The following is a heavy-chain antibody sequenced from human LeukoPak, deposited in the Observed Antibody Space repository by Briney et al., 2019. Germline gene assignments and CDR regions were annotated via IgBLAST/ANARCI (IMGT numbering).Heavy chain of an antibody. CDR1: KSSLSAWA. Sequence: GGSLRLSCAAAKSSLSAWAMHWVRQAPGKGLEWVSVISGSGGSTHYADSVKGRFTISRDNSKNTLYLQMNSLRAEDTAVYYCAKESPRFDYWGQGTLVTVSS. CDR2: ISGSGGST. CDR3: AKESPRFDY. V-gene: IGHV3-23*01. J-gene: IGHJ4*02.